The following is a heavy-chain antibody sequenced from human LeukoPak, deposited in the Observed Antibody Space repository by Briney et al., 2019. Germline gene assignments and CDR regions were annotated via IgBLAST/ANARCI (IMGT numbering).Heavy chain of an antibody. CDR2: ISYDGSNK. J-gene: IGHJ3*02. CDR3: ASTVTTYGAFDI. Sequence: GGSLRLSCAASGFTFSSYAMHWVRQAPGKGLEWVAVISYDGSNKYYADSVKGRFTISRDNSKNTLYLQMNSLRSEDTAVYYCASTVTTYGAFDIWGQGTMVTVSS. V-gene: IGHV3-30-3*01. CDR1: GFTFSSYA. D-gene: IGHD4-17*01.